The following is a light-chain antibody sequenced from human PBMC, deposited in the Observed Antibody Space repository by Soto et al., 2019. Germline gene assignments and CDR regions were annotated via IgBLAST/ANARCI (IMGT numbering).Light chain of an antibody. V-gene: IGKV3-20*01. CDR2: GTS. J-gene: IGKJ5*01. CDR1: QSVSSSY. Sequence: EIVLTQSPGTLSLSPGERATLSCRASQSVSSSYLAWYQQRPGQAPRLLIYGTSSRATGIPDRFSGSGSGTDFPLTISRLKPEDFAVYYCQQYGSSPLVTCGQGTRLEIK. CDR3: QQYGSSPLVT.